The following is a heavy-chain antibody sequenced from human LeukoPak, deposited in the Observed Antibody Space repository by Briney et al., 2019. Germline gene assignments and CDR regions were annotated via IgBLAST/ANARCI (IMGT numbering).Heavy chain of an antibody. CDR1: GGSISSSSYY. J-gene: IGHJ3*02. CDR2: IYYSGST. CDR3: ARRTRNYAFDI. V-gene: IGHV4-39*01. Sequence: SETLSLTCTVSGGSISSSSYYWGWIRQPPGKGLEWIGSIYYSGSTYYNPSLKSRVTISVDTSKNQFSLKLSSVTAADTAVYYCARRTRNYAFDIWGQGTMVTVPS.